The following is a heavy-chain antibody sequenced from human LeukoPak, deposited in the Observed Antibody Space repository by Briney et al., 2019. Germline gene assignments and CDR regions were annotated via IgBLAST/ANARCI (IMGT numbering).Heavy chain of an antibody. CDR2: ISWNSGSI. Sequence: GGSLRLSCAASGFTFDDYAMHWVRQAPGKGLEWVSGISWNSGSIGYADSVKGRFTISRDNAKNSLYLQMNSLRAEDTALYYCAKSFPYYDSSGYYGGLGYWGQGTLVTVSS. CDR1: GFTFDDYA. CDR3: AKSFPYYDSSGYYGGLGY. D-gene: IGHD3-22*01. V-gene: IGHV3-9*01. J-gene: IGHJ4*02.